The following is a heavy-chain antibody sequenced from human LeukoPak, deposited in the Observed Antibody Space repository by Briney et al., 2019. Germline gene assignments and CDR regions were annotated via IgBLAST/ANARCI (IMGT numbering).Heavy chain of an antibody. CDR3: ARLGSTSCYICLDAFDI. Sequence: SETLSLTCTVSGGSISSSSYYWGWIRQPPGKGLEWIGSIYYSGSTYYNPSLKSRVTISVDTSKNQFSLKLSSVTTADTAVYYCARLGSTSCYICLDAFDIWGQGTMVTVSS. D-gene: IGHD2-2*02. V-gene: IGHV4-39*01. CDR2: IYYSGST. J-gene: IGHJ3*02. CDR1: GGSISSSSYY.